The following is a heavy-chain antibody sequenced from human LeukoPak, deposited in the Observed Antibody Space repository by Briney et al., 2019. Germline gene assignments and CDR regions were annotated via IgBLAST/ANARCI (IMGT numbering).Heavy chain of an antibody. CDR1: GYTFTSYD. Sequence: GASVKVSCKASGYTFTSYDINWVRQATGQGLEWMGWMNPNSGNTGYAQKFQGRVTITRNTSISTAYMELSSLRSEDTAVYYCARGPEGGNWNYDPLWWFDPWGQGTLVTVSS. J-gene: IGHJ5*02. D-gene: IGHD1-7*01. CDR3: ARGPEGGNWNYDPLWWFDP. V-gene: IGHV1-8*03. CDR2: MNPNSGNT.